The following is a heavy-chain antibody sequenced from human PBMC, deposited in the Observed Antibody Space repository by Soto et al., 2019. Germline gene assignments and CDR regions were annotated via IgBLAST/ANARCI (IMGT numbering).Heavy chain of an antibody. V-gene: IGHV4-31*03. D-gene: IGHD3-3*01. CDR2: IFFSGST. CDR1: GGSITRGGYN. CDR3: ARKIRRVFEV. J-gene: IGHJ4*02. Sequence: QVQLHESGPGLVKPSQTLSLTCTVSGGSITRGGYNWSWIRQPPGRGLEWIGNIFFSGSTDYNPSLMSRATMSMDTAKNQFPLRVTSGTAADTAVYYRARKIRRVFEVWGQGTPVTVSS.